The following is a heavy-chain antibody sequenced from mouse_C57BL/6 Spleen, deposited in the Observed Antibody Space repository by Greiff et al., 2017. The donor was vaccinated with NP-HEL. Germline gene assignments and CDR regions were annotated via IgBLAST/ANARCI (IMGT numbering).Heavy chain of an antibody. CDR1: GFNIKDDY. Sequence: EVQLQQSGAELVRPGASVKLSCTASGFNIKDDYMHWVKQRPEQGLEWIGWIDPENGDTEYASQFQGKATITADTSSNTAYLQLSSLTSEDTAVYYCTTPCYYGSSSFAYWGQGTLVTVSA. J-gene: IGHJ3*01. D-gene: IGHD1-1*01. CDR3: TTPCYYGSSSFAY. V-gene: IGHV14-4*01. CDR2: IDPENGDT.